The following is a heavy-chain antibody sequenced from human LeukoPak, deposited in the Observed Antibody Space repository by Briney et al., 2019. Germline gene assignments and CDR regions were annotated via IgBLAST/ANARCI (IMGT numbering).Heavy chain of an antibody. CDR3: ARRGNYGDYFDY. Sequence: ASVKVSCKSSGYTFPGYYMHWVRQAPGQGLEWMGWINPNSGSTNYAQKFQGRVTMTRDTSISTAFMDLSRLRSDDTAVYYCARRGNYGDYFDYWGQGTLVTVSS. CDR1: GYTFPGYY. V-gene: IGHV1-2*02. J-gene: IGHJ4*02. D-gene: IGHD4-17*01. CDR2: INPNSGST.